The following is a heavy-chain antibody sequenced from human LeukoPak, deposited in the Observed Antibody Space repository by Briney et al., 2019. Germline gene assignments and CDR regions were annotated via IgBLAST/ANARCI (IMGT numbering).Heavy chain of an antibody. CDR2: ISYDGSNK. J-gene: IGHJ5*02. D-gene: IGHD3-10*02. CDR1: GFTFSSYG. Sequence: PGRSLRLSCAASGFTFSSYGMHWVRQAPGKGLEWVAVISYDGSNKYYADSVKGRFTISRDNSKNTLYLQMNSLRAEDTAVYYCAKDMVGGFDPWGQGTLVTVSS. CDR3: AKDMVGGFDP. V-gene: IGHV3-30*18.